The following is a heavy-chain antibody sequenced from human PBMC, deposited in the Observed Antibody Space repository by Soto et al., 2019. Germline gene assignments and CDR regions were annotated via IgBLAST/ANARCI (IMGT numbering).Heavy chain of an antibody. CDR2: IHNDARST. D-gene: IGHD3-10*01. J-gene: IGHJ6*02. V-gene: IGHV3-74*01. CDR3: ARGSSGSYYKDVYYGMDV. CDR1: GFTFSSYW. Sequence: EVQLVESGGGLVQPGGSLRLSCAASGFTFSSYWMHWVRQVPGKGLVWVSRIHNDARSTAYADSVKGRFTISRDNAKNTLYLQMNRLRAEDTAVYYCARGSSGSYYKDVYYGMDVWGQGTTITVSS.